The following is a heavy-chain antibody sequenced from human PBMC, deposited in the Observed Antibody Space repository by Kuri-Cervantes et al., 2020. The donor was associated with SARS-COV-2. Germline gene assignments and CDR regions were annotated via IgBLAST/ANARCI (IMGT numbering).Heavy chain of an antibody. D-gene: IGHD1-7*01. CDR2: IKQDGSEK. CDR3: CTPRTTGAFDI. J-gene: IGHJ3*02. V-gene: IGHV3-7*01. Sequence: GESLKISCAASGFTFSSYWMSWVRQAPGKGLEWVANIKQDGSEKYYVDSVKGRFTISRDNAKNSLYLQMNSLRAEDTAVYYCCTPRTTGAFDIWGQGTMVTVSS. CDR1: GFTFSSYW.